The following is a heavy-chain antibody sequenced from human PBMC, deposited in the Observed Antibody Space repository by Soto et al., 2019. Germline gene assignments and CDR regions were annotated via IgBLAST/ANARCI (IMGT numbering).Heavy chain of an antibody. V-gene: IGHV1-69*01. J-gene: IGHJ6*02. CDR3: ARDSGSSIEGPYYGMDV. Sequence: QVQLVQSGAEVKKPGSSVKVSCKASGGTFGSYAISWVRQAPGQGLEWMGGIIPIFGTANYAQKFQGRVTITADESTSTAYMELSSLRSEDTAVYYCARDSGSSIEGPYYGMDVWGQGTTVTVSS. D-gene: IGHD1-26*01. CDR2: IIPIFGTA. CDR1: GGTFGSYA.